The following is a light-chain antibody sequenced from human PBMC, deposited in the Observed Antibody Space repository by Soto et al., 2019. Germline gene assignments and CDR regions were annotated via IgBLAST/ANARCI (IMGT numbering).Light chain of an antibody. V-gene: IGLV2-14*01. Sequence: QSALTQPASVSWSPGQSITISCTGTSSDVGGYNYVSWYQQHPGKAPKLMIYDVSNRPSGVSNRFSGSKSGNTASLTISGLQAEDEAAYYCSSYTSSSTRVFGTGTKVTVL. CDR2: DVS. J-gene: IGLJ1*01. CDR1: SSDVGGYNY. CDR3: SSYTSSSTRV.